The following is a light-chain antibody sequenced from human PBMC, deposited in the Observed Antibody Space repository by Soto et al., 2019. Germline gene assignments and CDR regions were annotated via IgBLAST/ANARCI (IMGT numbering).Light chain of an antibody. CDR1: SSNIGSNY. V-gene: IGLV1-47*01. CDR2: RNN. J-gene: IGLJ2*01. Sequence: QSVLTQPPSASGTPGQRVTISCSGSSSNIGSNYVYWYQQLPGTAPKLLIYRNNQRPSVVPDRFSGSKSGTSASLAISGLRSEDEADYYCAAGNDSLSGVVYGGGTKVTVL. CDR3: AAGNDSLSGVV.